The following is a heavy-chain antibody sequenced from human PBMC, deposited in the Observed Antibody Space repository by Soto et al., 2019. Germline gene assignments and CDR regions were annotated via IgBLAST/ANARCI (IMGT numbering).Heavy chain of an antibody. CDR3: ARDPTRAYYYYYGMDV. CDR1: YGSISSYY. V-gene: IGHV4-59*01. CDR2: IYYSGSA. Sequence: SETLSLTCTVSYGSISSYYLSLILQTPFKGLEWIGYIYYSGSANYNPSLKSRVTISVDTSKNQFSLKMSSVTAADTAVYYCARDPTRAYYYYYGMDVWGQGTTVTVSS. J-gene: IGHJ6*02.